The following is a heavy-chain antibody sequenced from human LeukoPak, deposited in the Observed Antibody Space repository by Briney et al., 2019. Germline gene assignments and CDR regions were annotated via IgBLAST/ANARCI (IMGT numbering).Heavy chain of an antibody. V-gene: IGHV1-69*05. CDR2: IIPIFGTA. D-gene: IGHD3-10*01. CDR3: ARDTYYYGSGSYENWFDP. Sequence: SVKVSCKASGYTFTSYDISWVRQAPGQGLEWMGGIIPIFGTANYAQKFQGRVTITTDESTSTAYMELSSLRSEDTAVYYCARDTYYYGSGSYENWFDPWGQGTLVTVSS. CDR1: GYTFTSYD. J-gene: IGHJ5*02.